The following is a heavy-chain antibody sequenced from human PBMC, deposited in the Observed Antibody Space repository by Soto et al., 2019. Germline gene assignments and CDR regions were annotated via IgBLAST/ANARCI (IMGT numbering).Heavy chain of an antibody. V-gene: IGHV3-33*01. CDR1: GFTFSSYG. D-gene: IGHD2-2*01. Sequence: QVQLVESGGGVVQPGRSLRLSCAASGFTFSSYGMHWVRQAPGKGLEWGAVIWYDGSNKYYADSVKGRFTISRDNSKNTLYLQMNSLRAEDTAVYYCARGRDIVVVPAAMGDPFDYWGQGTLVTVSS. J-gene: IGHJ4*02. CDR2: IWYDGSNK. CDR3: ARGRDIVVVPAAMGDPFDY.